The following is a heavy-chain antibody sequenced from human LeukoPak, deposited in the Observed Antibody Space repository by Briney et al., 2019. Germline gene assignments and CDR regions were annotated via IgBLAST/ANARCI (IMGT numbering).Heavy chain of an antibody. D-gene: IGHD3-10*01. J-gene: IGHJ5*02. CDR3: AIEYYYGSGSYYRGNWFDP. CDR1: GGSTSSDH. Sequence: SQTLSLTCTVSGGSTSSDHWSWISQRPGKGLEWIGEINHSGISNYNPSLKSRVSISADTSKNQFSLKLSSVTAADTAVYYCAIEYYYGSGSYYRGNWFDPWGQGTLVTVSS. CDR2: INHSGIS. V-gene: IGHV4-34*01.